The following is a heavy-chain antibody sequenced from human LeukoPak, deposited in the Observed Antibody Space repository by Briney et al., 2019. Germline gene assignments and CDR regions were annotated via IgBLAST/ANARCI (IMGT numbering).Heavy chain of an antibody. D-gene: IGHD6-13*01. J-gene: IGHJ6*02. CDR2: INPNSGGT. CDR3: ARDRQQLVRASYYHYGMDV. V-gene: IGHV1-2*02. CDR1: GYTFTGYY. Sequence: ASVKVSCKASGYTFTGYYMHWVRQAPGQGLEWMGWINPNSGGTNYAQKFQGRVTMTRDTSISTAYMELSRLRSDDTAVYYCARDRQQLVRASYYHYGMDVWGQGTTVTVSS.